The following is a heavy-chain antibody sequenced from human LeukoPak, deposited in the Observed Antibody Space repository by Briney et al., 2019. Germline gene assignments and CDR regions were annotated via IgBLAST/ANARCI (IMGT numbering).Heavy chain of an antibody. CDR3: ARTREESSIAADWFDP. CDR2: INPSGGST. J-gene: IGHJ5*02. V-gene: IGHV1-46*01. D-gene: IGHD6-6*01. Sequence: ASVKVSCKASGYTFTSYYMHWVRQAPGQGLEWMGIINPSGGSTSYAQKFQGRVTMTRDMSTSTVYMELSSLRSEDTAVYYCARTREESSIAADWFDPWGQGTLVTVSS. CDR1: GYTFTSYY.